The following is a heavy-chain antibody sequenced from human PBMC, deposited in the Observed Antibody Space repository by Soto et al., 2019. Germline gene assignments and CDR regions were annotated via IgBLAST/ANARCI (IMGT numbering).Heavy chain of an antibody. CDR2: ISYDDGTNK. V-gene: IGHV3-30-3*01. J-gene: IGHJ4*02. Sequence: QVQLVESGGGVVQPGRSLRLSCAASGFTFSSFTMHWVRQAPGKGLEWVAVISYDDGTNKYYADSVKGRFTISRDNPKNTLYLQMNSVRAEDTAVYYCARSIAVAGTPEFDYWGQGTLATSSS. CDR1: GFTFSSFT. CDR3: ARSIAVAGTPEFDY. D-gene: IGHD6-19*01.